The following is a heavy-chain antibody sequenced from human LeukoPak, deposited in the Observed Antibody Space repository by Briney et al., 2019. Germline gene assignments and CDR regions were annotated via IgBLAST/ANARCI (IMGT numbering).Heavy chain of an antibody. Sequence: PSETLSLTCNVSGGSLSSSSYYWGWIRQPPGTGLEWLGSIYYSGSTYYNPSLKSRVTISVDTSKNQFSLKLSSVTAADTAVYYCATLPPLVVVITADYWGQGTLVTVSS. CDR1: GGSLSSSSYY. D-gene: IGHD3-22*01. J-gene: IGHJ4*02. CDR2: IYYSGST. CDR3: ATLPPLVVVITADY. V-gene: IGHV4-39*01.